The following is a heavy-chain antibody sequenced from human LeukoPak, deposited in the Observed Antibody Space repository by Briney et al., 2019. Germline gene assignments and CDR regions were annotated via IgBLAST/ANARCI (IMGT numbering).Heavy chain of an antibody. CDR1: GYSFTSYW. V-gene: IGHV5-51*01. J-gene: IGHJ4*02. Sequence: GESLKLSCKGSGYSFTSYWIGWVRQMPGKGLEWMGIIYPGDSDTSYSPSFQGQVTISADKSISTAYLQWSSLKSSDTAMYYCARHTYYYDSSGSPGDYWGQGTLVTVSS. CDR2: IYPGDSDT. D-gene: IGHD3-22*01. CDR3: ARHTYYYDSSGSPGDY.